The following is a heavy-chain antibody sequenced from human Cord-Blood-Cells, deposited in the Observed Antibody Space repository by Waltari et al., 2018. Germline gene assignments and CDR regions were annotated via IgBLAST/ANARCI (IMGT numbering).Heavy chain of an antibody. J-gene: IGHJ6*02. V-gene: IGHV1-69*01. CDR1: GGTFSSSA. CDR2: VIPIFGTA. CDR3: ASAVLVSLMVYANYYYGMDV. Sequence: QVQLVQSGAEVKKPGSSVKVSCKASGGTFSSSAISWVRQAPGQGLEWMGGVIPIFGTANYAQKFQGRVTITADEATSTAYMELSSLGSEDTAVYYCASAVLVSLMVYANYYYGMDVWGQGTTVTVSS. D-gene: IGHD2-8*01.